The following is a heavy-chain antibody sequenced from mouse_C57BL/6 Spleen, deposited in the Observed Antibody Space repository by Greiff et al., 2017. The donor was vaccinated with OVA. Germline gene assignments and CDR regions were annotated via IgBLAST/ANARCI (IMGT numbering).Heavy chain of an antibody. V-gene: IGHV1-82*01. CDR1: GYAFSSSW. J-gene: IGHJ4*01. CDR2: IYPGDGDT. CDR3: ARPLTGNYAMDY. Sequence: QVQLQQSGPELVKPGASVKISCKASGYAFSSSWMNWVKQRPGKGLEWIGRIYPGDGDTNYNGKFKGKATLTADKSSSTAYMQLISLTSEDSAVYFCARPLTGNYAMDYWGQGTSVTVSS. D-gene: IGHD4-1*01.